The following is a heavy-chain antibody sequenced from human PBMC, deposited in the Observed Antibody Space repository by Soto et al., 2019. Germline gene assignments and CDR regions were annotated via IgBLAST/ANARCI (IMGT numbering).Heavy chain of an antibody. CDR3: AKPGRTSLYGIVY. J-gene: IGHJ4*02. CDR2: IYPGDYDT. D-gene: IGHD2-2*01. V-gene: IGHV5-51*01. Sequence: GESLKISCKGSGYSFTNYWIGWVRQMSGKGLEWMGIIYPGDYDTRYSPSFQGQVTISVDKSISTAYLQWSSLKASDTAMYYCAKPGRTSLYGIVYWGQGTQVTVSS. CDR1: GYSFTNYW.